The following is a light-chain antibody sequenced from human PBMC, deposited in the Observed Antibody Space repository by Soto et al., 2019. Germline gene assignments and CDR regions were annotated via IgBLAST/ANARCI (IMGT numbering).Light chain of an antibody. CDR3: QQYDDIPV. V-gene: IGKV1-33*01. CDR2: DAS. CDR1: QAIRHY. J-gene: IGKJ3*01. Sequence: DILMTQSPPSVSASVGDRVTITCQARQAIRHYFNWYQQRPGEAPNLLIYDASTLHSGVPSRFTGSGSGTIFTFTITRLQPEDVATYYCQQYDDIPVFGPGTKV.